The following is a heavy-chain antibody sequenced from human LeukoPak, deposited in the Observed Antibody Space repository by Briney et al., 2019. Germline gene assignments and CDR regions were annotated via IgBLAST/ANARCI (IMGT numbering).Heavy chain of an antibody. J-gene: IGHJ4*02. V-gene: IGHV3-7*01. CDR3: VSFYETY. Sequence: GGSLRLSCVDSGITFSRYWMSWVRQAPGKGLEWVANIKQDGDEKYYVDSVKGRFTISKDNAKNTVYLQMNSLRAEDTAVYYCVSFYETYWGRGTLVTVSS. CDR1: GITFSRYW. CDR2: IKQDGDEK. D-gene: IGHD2/OR15-2a*01.